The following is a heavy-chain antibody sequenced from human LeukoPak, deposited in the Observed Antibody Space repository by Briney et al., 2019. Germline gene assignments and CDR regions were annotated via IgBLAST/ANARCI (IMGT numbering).Heavy chain of an antibody. CDR1: GGSISSGGYY. J-gene: IGHJ6*02. CDR2: IYYSGST. CDR3: ARSPITIFGVVIIHYGMDV. D-gene: IGHD3-3*01. Sequence: SETLSLTCTVSGGSISSGGYYWSWIRQHPGKGLEWIGYIYYSGSTYYNPSLKSRVTISVDTSKNQFSLKLSSVTAADTALYYCARSPITIFGVVIIHYGMDVWGQGTTVTVSS. V-gene: IGHV4-31*03.